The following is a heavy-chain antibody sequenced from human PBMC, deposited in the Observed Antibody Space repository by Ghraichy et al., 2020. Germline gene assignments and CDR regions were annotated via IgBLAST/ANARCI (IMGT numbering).Heavy chain of an antibody. D-gene: IGHD4-17*01. J-gene: IGHJ6*02. CDR2: IKSKADGETT. CDR1: GFTFNNAW. Sequence: GESLNISCAASGFTFNNAWMNWVRQAPGKGLEWGGRIKSKADGETTDYGPSVKGSFTISRVETKNTLYLQLRSLKTEDTAVYYCTSKVRSSVTTVRDYLKGRRLWHYDMDFWGQGTTVTVSS. V-gene: IGHV3-15*01. CDR3: TSKVRSSVTTVRDYLKGRRLWHYDMDF.